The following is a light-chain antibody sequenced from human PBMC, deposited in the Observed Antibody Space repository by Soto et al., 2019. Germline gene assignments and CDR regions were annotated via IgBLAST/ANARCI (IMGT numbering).Light chain of an antibody. J-gene: IGKJ1*01. CDR2: KAS. Sequence: DIQMTQSPSFLSASAGDRVTIFCRASQSISNFLHWYQQKPGKAPKLLIYKASSLESGVPSRFSGSGSGTEFTLTISSLQPDDFATYYCQQYNSYSRTFGQGTKVDIK. V-gene: IGKV1-5*03. CDR3: QQYNSYSRT. CDR1: QSISNF.